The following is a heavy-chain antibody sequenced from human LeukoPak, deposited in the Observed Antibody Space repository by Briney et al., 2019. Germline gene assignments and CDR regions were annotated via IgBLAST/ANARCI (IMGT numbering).Heavy chain of an antibody. CDR3: ARGWDIVVVPAAKHYYYYMDV. CDR1: GYTFTSYD. D-gene: IGHD2-2*01. J-gene: IGHJ6*03. V-gene: IGHV1-8*01. CDR2: MNPNSGNT. Sequence: ASVKVSCEASGYTFTSYDINWVRQATGQGLEWMGWMNPNSGNTGYAQKFQGRVTMTRNTSISTAYMELSSPRSEDTAVYYCARGWDIVVVPAAKHYYYYMDVWGKGTTVTVSS.